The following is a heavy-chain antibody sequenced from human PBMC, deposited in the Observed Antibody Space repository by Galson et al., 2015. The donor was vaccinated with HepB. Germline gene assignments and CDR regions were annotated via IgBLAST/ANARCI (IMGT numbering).Heavy chain of an antibody. CDR2: IYSGGST. J-gene: IGHJ3*02. Sequence: SLRLSCAASGFTVSSNYMSWVRQAPGKGLEWVSVIYSGGSTYYADSVKGRFTISRDNSKNTLYLQINSLRAEDTAVYYCAKDLYYDILTGYWGAFDIWGQGTMVTVSS. CDR1: GFTVSSNY. V-gene: IGHV3-53*01. CDR3: AKDLYYDILTGYWGAFDI. D-gene: IGHD3-9*01.